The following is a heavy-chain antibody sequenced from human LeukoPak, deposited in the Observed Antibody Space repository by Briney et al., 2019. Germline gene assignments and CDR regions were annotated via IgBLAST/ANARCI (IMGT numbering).Heavy chain of an antibody. V-gene: IGHV1-2*02. CDR2: NNPNTGGT. D-gene: IGHD6-19*01. CDR3: ARDEGGQQWDY. J-gene: IGHJ4*02. Sequence: ASVKASCKASGYTFTSYYIHWVRQAPGQGLEWVGWNNPNTGGTSYAQNFKGRVTMTRDTSINTAYMEVSSPTSDNTAVYYCARDEGGQQWDYWGQGTLVTVSS. CDR1: GYTFTSYY.